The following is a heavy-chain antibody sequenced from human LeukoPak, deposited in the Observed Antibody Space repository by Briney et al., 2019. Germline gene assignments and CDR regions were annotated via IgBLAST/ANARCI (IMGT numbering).Heavy chain of an antibody. CDR3: ARGEYTYGYDY. CDR2: ISPNSGGT. V-gene: IGHV1-2*02. J-gene: IGHJ4*02. D-gene: IGHD5-18*01. CDR1: GYTFTGYY. Sequence: ASVKVSCKASGYTFTGYYMHWVRQAPGQGLEWMGWISPNSGGTNSAQKFQGRVTMTRDTSISTAYMELSRLTSDDTAVYYCARGEYTYGYDYWGQGTLVTVSS.